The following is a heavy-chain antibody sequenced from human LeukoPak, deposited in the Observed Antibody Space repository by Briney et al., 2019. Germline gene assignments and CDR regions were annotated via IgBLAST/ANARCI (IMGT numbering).Heavy chain of an antibody. CDR1: GGTFSSYA. CDR2: IIPIFGTA. V-gene: IGHV1-69*06. CDR3: ARAKQQPYPSFDY. J-gene: IGHJ4*02. Sequence: SVKVSCKASGGTFSSYAISWVRQAPAQGVEWMGGIIPIFGTANYAQKFQGRVTITADKSKSTAYMELSSLRSEDTGVYYCARAKQQPYPSFDYWGQGTLVTVSS. D-gene: IGHD6-13*01.